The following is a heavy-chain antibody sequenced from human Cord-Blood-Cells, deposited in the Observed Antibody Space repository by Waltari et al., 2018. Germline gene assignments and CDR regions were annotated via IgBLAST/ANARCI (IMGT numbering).Heavy chain of an antibody. V-gene: IGHV4-34*01. CDR3: ARKGLRRAFDI. Sequence: QVQLQQWGAGLLKPSETLSLTCAVYGGSFSGYYWSWSRQPPGKGLEWIGEINHSGSTNYNPSLKSRVTISVDTSRNQFSLKLSSVTAADTAVYYCARKGLRRAFDIWGQGTMVTVSS. CDR1: GGSFSGYY. D-gene: IGHD2-15*01. J-gene: IGHJ3*02. CDR2: INHSGST.